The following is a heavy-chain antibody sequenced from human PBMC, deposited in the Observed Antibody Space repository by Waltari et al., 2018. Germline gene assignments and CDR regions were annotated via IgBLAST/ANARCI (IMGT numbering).Heavy chain of an antibody. Sequence: QVQLVQSGAEVKKPGASVKVSCKASGYTFTGYYMHWVRQAPGQGLEWMGWINPNSGDTNYAQKFQGRVTMTRDTSISTAYMELSRLRSDDTAVYYCYSSSWYRYDVAFDIWGQGTMVTVSS. D-gene: IGHD6-13*01. J-gene: IGHJ3*02. V-gene: IGHV1-2*02. CDR2: INPNSGDT. CDR1: GYTFTGYY. CDR3: YSSSWYRYDVAFDI.